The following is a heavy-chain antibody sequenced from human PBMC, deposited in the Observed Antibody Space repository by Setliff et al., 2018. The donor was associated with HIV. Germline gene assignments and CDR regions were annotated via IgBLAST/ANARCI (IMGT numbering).Heavy chain of an antibody. J-gene: IGHJ4*02. CDR2: ISGSGSTI. CDR3: ASVHRGGVGRQHWRSFDY. Sequence: PGGSLRLSCAASGFTFSDYYMSWIRQAPGKGLEWVACISGSGSTIYYADSVKGRFTIARDNARNSLYVQMNSLGVEDTAVYFGASVHRGGVGRQHWRSFDYWGQGTLVTVSS. CDR1: GFTFSDYY. D-gene: IGHD1-1*01. V-gene: IGHV3-11*01.